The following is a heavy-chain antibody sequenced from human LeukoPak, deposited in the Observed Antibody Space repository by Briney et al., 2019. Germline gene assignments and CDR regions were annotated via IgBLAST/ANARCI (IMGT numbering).Heavy chain of an antibody. D-gene: IGHD3-3*01. CDR1: GGSFSGYY. CDR2: INHSGST. V-gene: IGHV4-34*01. CDR3: ARGQSNFWSGYPPHFDY. Sequence: SETLSLTSAVYGGSFSGYYWSWIRQPPGKGLEWIGEINHSGSTNYNPSLKSRVTISVDTSKNQFSLKLSSVTAADTAVYYCARGQSNFWSGYPPHFDYWGQGTLVTVSS. J-gene: IGHJ4*02.